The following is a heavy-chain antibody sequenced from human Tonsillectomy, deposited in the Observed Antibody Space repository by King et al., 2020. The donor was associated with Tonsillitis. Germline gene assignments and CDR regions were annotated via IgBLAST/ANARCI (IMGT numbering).Heavy chain of an antibody. V-gene: IGHV3-30-3*01. D-gene: IGHD3-9*01. CDR2: MSNDGSNK. Sequence: VQLVESGGGVVQPGRSLRLSCAASGFPLSSYGMHWVRQAPGKGLEWVAVMSNDGSNKDYGDSVKGRFTISRDTSKNILYLQMNSLRPEDTAVYYCAREGYGIFALDDWGQGILVTVSS. J-gene: IGHJ4*02. CDR1: GFPLSSYG. CDR3: AREGYGIFALDD.